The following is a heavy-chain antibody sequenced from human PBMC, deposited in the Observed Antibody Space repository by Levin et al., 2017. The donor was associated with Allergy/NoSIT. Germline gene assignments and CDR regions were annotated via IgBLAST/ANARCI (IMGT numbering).Heavy chain of an antibody. CDR2: VSAFNGIT. Sequence: GESLKISCTASGFHFRTYGFTWVRHGPGQGLEWVGWVSAFNGITIYAQKFQGRVTMTTDTSTNTAYMELRSLRSDDTAVYYCARDRDFARKADFEHRGQGTLVAVSS. D-gene: IGHD3-9*01. J-gene: IGHJ1*01. CDR3: ARDRDFARKADFEH. CDR1: GFHFRTYG. V-gene: IGHV1-18*01.